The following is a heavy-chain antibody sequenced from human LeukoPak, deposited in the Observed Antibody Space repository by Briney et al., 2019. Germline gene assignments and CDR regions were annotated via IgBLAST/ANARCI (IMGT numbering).Heavy chain of an antibody. CDR1: GFTFSSYA. D-gene: IGHD3-10*01. J-gene: IGHJ5*02. CDR3: ARDLVRGVKTLKWFDP. Sequence: GGSLRLSCAASGFTFSSYAMHWVRQAPGKGLEWVAVISYDGSNKYYADSVKGRFTISRDNSKNTLYLQMNSLRAEDTAVYYCARDLVRGVKTLKWFDPWGQGTLVTVSS. CDR2: ISYDGSNK. V-gene: IGHV3-30-3*01.